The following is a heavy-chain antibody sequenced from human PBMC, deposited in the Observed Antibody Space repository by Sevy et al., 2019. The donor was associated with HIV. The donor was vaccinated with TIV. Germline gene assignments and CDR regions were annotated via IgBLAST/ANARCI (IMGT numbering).Heavy chain of an antibody. J-gene: IGHJ4*02. CDR3: ARAPVGSGWYFPRGIDY. D-gene: IGHD6-13*01. Sequence: GESLKISCAASGFTFSTYWMTWVRQAPGKGLEWVANIKQDGSEKYYAVSVKGRLTVSRDNTKNSLHLQLNSLRAEDTAIYYCARAPVGSGWYFPRGIDYWGQGTLVTVSS. CDR1: GFTFSTYW. CDR2: IKQDGSEK. V-gene: IGHV3-7*01.